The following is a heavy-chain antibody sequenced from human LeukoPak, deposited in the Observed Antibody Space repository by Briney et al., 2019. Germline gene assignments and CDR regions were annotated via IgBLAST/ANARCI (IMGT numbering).Heavy chain of an antibody. J-gene: IGHJ4*02. CDR1: GGSFSGYY. CDR2: INHSGST. V-gene: IGHV4-34*01. CDR3: ARGHLSRDSSGYY. Sequence: SETLSLTCAVYGGSFSGYYWSWIRQPPGKGLEWIGEINHSGSTNYNPSFKSRVTISVDTSKNQFSLKLSSVTAADTAVYYCARGHLSRDSSGYYWGQGTLVTVSS. D-gene: IGHD3-22*01.